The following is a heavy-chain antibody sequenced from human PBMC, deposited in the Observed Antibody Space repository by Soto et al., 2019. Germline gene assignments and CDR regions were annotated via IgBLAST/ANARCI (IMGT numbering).Heavy chain of an antibody. V-gene: IGHV6-1*01. D-gene: IGHD3-10*01. CDR1: VDSVSSDSAA. CDR3: AGVTWFRGLDV. CDR2: TYYKSGWNN. Sequence: SQTLSLTCAISVDSVSSDSAALNLIRQSPSRGLEWLGRTYYKSGWNNDYALSVKSRMTINPDTSKNQFSLHLDSVTPEDTAVYYCAGVTWFRGLDVWGQGTPVTVSS. J-gene: IGHJ6*02.